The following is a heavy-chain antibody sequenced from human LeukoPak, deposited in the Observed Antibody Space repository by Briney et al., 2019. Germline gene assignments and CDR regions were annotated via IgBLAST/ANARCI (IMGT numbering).Heavy chain of an antibody. Sequence: SETLSLTCAVYGGSFSGYYWSWIGQPPGKGLEWMGEINHSGSTNYNPSLKSRVTISVDTSKNQFSLKLSSVTAADTAVYYCARRRRFTVTTKQYFDYWGQGTLVTVSS. V-gene: IGHV4-34*01. CDR2: INHSGST. D-gene: IGHD4-17*01. CDR3: ARRRRFTVTTKQYFDY. J-gene: IGHJ4*02. CDR1: GGSFSGYY.